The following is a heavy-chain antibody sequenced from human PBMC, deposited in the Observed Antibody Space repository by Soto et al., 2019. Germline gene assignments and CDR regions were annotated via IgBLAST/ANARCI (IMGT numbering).Heavy chain of an antibody. D-gene: IGHD5-12*01. V-gene: IGHV3-23*01. CDR2: ISGSGGST. CDR1: GFTFSSYA. Sequence: GGSLRLSCAASGFTFSSYAMIWVRQAPGKGLEWVSAISGSGGSTYYADSVKGRFTISRDNSKNTLYLQMNSLRAEDTAVYYCAKGFYDPPNYYYYGMDVWGQGTTVTVSS. J-gene: IGHJ6*02. CDR3: AKGFYDPPNYYYYGMDV.